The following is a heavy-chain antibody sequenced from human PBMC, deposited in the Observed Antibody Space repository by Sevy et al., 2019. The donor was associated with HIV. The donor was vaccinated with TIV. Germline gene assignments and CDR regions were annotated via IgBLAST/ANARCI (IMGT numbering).Heavy chain of an antibody. D-gene: IGHD3-16*01. V-gene: IGHV3-48*03. J-gene: IGHJ6*02. CDR1: GFTFSSYE. CDR3: ATSGGVTDYGMDV. CDR2: ISSSGSTI. Sequence: GGSLRLSCEASGFTFSSYEMNWVRQAPGKGLEWVSYISSSGSTISYADFVKDRFTISRDNAKTSLYLQMNSLRAEDTAVYYCATSGGVTDYGMDVWGQGTTVTVSS.